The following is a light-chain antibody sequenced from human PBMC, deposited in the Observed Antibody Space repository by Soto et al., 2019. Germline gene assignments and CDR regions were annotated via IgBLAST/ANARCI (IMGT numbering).Light chain of an antibody. CDR2: DAA. CDR3: QQYGRSPGLFT. CDR1: QTIRTN. V-gene: IGKV3-15*01. J-gene: IGKJ3*01. Sequence: EIVLTQSPATLSVSPGEKVTLSCRASQTIRTNLPWSQQSPGQPPNLPIYDAATRATALPARFSGSGAGTDFTLTIASVQSGDFAVYYCQQYGRSPGLFTFGPGTKVDIK.